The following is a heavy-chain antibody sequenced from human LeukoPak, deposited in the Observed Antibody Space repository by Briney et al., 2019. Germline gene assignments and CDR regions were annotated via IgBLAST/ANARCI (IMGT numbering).Heavy chain of an antibody. J-gene: IGHJ4*02. CDR2: INPNGGGT. V-gene: IGHV1-2*02. D-gene: IGHD3-3*01. Sequence: ASVKVSCKASGYTFTGYYMHWVRQAPGQGLEWMGWINPNGGGTNYAQKFQGRVAMTRDTSISTAYMELSRLRSDDTAVYYCARAPYDFWSGYYTEGIDYWGQGTLVTVSS. CDR1: GYTFTGYY. CDR3: ARAPYDFWSGYYTEGIDY.